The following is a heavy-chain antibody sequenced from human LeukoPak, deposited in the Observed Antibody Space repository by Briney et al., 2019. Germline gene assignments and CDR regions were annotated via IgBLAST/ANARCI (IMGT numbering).Heavy chain of an antibody. CDR2: MWHVGSNE. CDR1: GFTFGRYA. CDR3: AKGVQVYYFDF. Sequence: GGSLRLSCAASGFTFGRYAIHWVRQAPGKGLEWVAVMWHVGSNEYYADSVKGRFTISRDNSKNTLYLQMNSLRAEDTALYYCAKGVQVYYFDFWGQGTLVTVSS. D-gene: IGHD2-8*02. J-gene: IGHJ4*02. V-gene: IGHV3-33*06.